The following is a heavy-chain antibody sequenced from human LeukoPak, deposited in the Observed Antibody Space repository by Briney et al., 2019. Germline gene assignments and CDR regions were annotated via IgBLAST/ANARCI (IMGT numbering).Heavy chain of an antibody. CDR3: ARDRGAAAGN. V-gene: IGHV3-48*01. D-gene: IGHD6-13*01. Sequence: PGGSLRLSCAASGFTFSTYSMNWVRQAPGKGLEWVSYISSSSSTIYYADSVKGRFTISRDNAKNTVYLQMDSLRAEDTAVYYCARDRGAAAGNWGQGTLVTVSS. CDR1: GFTFSTYS. CDR2: ISSSSSTI. J-gene: IGHJ4*02.